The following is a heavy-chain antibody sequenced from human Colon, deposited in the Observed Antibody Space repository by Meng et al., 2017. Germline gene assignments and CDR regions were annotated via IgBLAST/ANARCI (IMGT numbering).Heavy chain of an antibody. V-gene: IGHV4-30-4*01. CDR1: GGSISGGDYY. CDR3: ARVNSDCGGVMCYKGWFDP. J-gene: IGHJ5*02. Sequence: QVQLQESGPGLVKPSQPLSLPCIVFGGSISGGDYYWSWIRQPPGKGLEWIGYIHFSGSTYYNPSLNSRITISVDMSRNQFSLRLTSVTSADMAVYYCARVNSDCGGVMCYKGWFDPWGQGTLVTVSS. D-gene: IGHD2-21*01. CDR2: IHFSGST.